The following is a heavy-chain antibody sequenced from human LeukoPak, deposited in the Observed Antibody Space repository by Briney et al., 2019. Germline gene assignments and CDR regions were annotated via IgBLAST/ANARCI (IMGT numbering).Heavy chain of an antibody. D-gene: IGHD1-26*01. CDR1: GFTFDDYA. Sequence: GRSLRLSCAASGFTFDDYAMHWVRQAPGKGLEWVSGISWNSGSIGYADSVKGRFTISRDNAKNSLYLQMNSLRAEDTALYYCAKDIGRNYYYGVDVWGQGTTVTVSS. V-gene: IGHV3-9*01. CDR2: ISWNSGSI. CDR3: AKDIGRNYYYGVDV. J-gene: IGHJ6*02.